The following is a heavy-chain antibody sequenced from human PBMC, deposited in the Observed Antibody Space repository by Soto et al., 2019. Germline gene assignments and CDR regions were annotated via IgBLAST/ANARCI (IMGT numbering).Heavy chain of an antibody. J-gene: IGHJ5*02. CDR2: ISPYNGNT. D-gene: IGHD5-18*01. V-gene: IGHV1-18*01. CDR1: GYTFTSYA. CDR3: ARVGVQLWLNWFAP. Sequence: QVHLVQSGAEVKKVGASVKVSCKASGYTFTSYAVSWVRQAPGQGLEWVGWISPYNGNTNYAQKLQGRVTMTTDTSTSTAYMELRSLRSDDTAVYYCARVGVQLWLNWFAPWGQGTLVTVSS.